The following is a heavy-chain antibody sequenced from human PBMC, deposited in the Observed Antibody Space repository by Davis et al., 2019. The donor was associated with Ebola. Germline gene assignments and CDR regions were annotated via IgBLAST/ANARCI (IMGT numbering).Heavy chain of an antibody. CDR3: TQDRGSILGVMVT. CDR2: IIWNGGSV. Sequence: SLKISCEASGFRFGDYGMHWVRHRPGKGLEWVSGIIWNGGSVAYADFVKGRFTISRDNARNSLYLQMNSLRDEDTAVYYCTQDRGSILGVMVTWGQGTLVTVSS. V-gene: IGHV3-9*01. D-gene: IGHD3-16*01. CDR1: GFRFGDYG. J-gene: IGHJ4*02.